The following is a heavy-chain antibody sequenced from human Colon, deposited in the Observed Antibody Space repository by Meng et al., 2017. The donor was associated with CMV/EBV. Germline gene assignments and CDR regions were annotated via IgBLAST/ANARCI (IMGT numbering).Heavy chain of an antibody. CDR2: IWIREMSHSVTT. CDR3: ARSPGYWSLDY. D-gene: IGHD2-8*02. J-gene: IGHJ4*02. V-gene: IGHV4-4*01. Sequence: SINKVYWWSWVRQSPGKGLEWIEEIWIREMSHSVTTKYSPSLKSRITISADETKNEFSLKLTSVTAADTGVYFCARSPGYWSLDYWGRGILVTVSS. CDR1: SINKVYW.